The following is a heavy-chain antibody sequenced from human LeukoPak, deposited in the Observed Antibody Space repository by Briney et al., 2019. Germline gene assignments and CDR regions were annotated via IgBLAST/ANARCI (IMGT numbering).Heavy chain of an antibody. CDR2: ISAHNGNT. J-gene: IGHJ4*02. D-gene: IGHD3-10*01. CDR1: GYTFTTYG. CDR3: ATPASITMVRGVIIPIYYFDY. Sequence: ASVKVSCKAAGYTFTTYGVSWVRQAPGQGLEWMGWISAHNGNTNYAQKFQGRVTMTEDTSADTAYMELSSLRSEDTAVYYCATPASITMVRGVIIPIYYFDYWGQGTLVTVSS. V-gene: IGHV1-18*01.